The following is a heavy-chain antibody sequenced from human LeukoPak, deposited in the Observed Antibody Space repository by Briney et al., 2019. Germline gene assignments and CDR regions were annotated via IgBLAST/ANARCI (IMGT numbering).Heavy chain of an antibody. CDR2: MRPGSGNT. CDR1: GYTFTSFD. CDR3: ARGYYYYYYMDV. J-gene: IGHJ6*03. Sequence: ASVKVSCKASGYTFTSFDINWVRQDAGQGLEWMGWMRPGSGNTGYAESFQGRITLTRDTSTNTAFMELSSLTSEDTAVYYCARGYYYYYYMDVWGKGTTVTVSS. V-gene: IGHV1-8*01.